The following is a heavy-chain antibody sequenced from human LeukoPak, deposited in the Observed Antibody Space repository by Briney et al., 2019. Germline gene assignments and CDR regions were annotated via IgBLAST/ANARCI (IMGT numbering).Heavy chain of an antibody. CDR1: GFTFSSYA. J-gene: IGHJ6*02. CDR2: ISGSGGST. CDR3: ARDYGDYEAYYYYYGMDV. Sequence: PGGSLRLSCAASGFTFSSYAMSWVRQAPGKGLEWVSAISGSGGSTYYADSVKGRFTISRDNSKNTLYLQMNSLRAEDTAVYYCARDYGDYEAYYYYYGMDVWGQGTTVTVSS. V-gene: IGHV3-23*01. D-gene: IGHD4-17*01.